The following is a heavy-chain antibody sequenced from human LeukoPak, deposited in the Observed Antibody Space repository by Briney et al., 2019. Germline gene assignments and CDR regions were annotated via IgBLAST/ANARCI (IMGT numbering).Heavy chain of an antibody. V-gene: IGHV3-7*01. CDR1: GFTFSNYW. J-gene: IGHJ4*02. CDR2: IKKDGSEK. Sequence: PGGSLSLSCAASGFTFSNYWMSWVRQAPGKGLEWVANIKKDGSEKYYVDSVKGRFTISRDNTKNSLYLQMNSLRAEDTAIYYCASSPVDSGRRYDNWGQGTLCTVSS. D-gene: IGHD6-19*01. CDR3: ASSPVDSGRRYDN.